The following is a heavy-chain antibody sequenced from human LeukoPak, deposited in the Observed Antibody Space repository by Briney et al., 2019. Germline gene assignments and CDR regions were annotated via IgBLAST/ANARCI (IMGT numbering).Heavy chain of an antibody. CDR1: GFTFSSYE. CDR3: AKVLNDYYDSSGYPHY. CDR2: ISSSGSTI. D-gene: IGHD3-22*01. V-gene: IGHV3-48*03. J-gene: IGHJ4*02. Sequence: GGSLRLSCAASGFTFSSYEMNWVRQAPGKGLEWVSYISSSGSTIYYADSVKGRFAISRDNAKNSLYLQMNSLRAEDTAVYYCAKVLNDYYDSSGYPHYWGQGTLVTVSS.